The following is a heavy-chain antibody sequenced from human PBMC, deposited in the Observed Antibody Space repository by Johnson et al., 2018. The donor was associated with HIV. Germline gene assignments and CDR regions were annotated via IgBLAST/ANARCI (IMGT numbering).Heavy chain of an antibody. CDR1: GFTFSDYY. CDR2: IYSGGRT. V-gene: IGHV3-66*01. Sequence: VQLVESGGGLVKPGGSLRLSCAASGFTFSDYYMSWIRQAPGKGLEWVSVIYSGGRTYYADSVKGRFTISRDNSKNTLYLQMNSLSAEDTAVYYCAKEAYGGNSPHAFDIGGQGTMVTVSA. CDR3: AKEAYGGNSPHAFDI. J-gene: IGHJ3*02. D-gene: IGHD4-23*01.